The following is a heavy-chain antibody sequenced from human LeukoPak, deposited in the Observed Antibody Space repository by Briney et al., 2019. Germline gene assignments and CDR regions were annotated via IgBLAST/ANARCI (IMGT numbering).Heavy chain of an antibody. CDR2: INHSGST. CDR3: ARGRGYGGLY. Sequence: SETLSLTCAVYGGSFSGYYWSWIRQPPGKGLEWIGEINHSGSTNYNPSLKSRVTISVDASKNQFSLKLSSVTAADTAVYYCARGRGYGGLYWGQGTLVTVSS. V-gene: IGHV4-34*01. CDR1: GGSFSGYY. J-gene: IGHJ4*02. D-gene: IGHD4-23*01.